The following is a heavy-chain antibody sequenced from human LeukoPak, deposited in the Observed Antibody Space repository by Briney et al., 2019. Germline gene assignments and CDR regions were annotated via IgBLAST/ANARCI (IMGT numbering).Heavy chain of an antibody. V-gene: IGHV3-23*01. D-gene: IGHD5-24*01. J-gene: IGHJ4*02. Sequence: GGSLRLSCAASGFTFSSYAMSWVRQAPGKGLEWVSAISSSGGSTYYTDSVRGRFTISRDNSKHTLYLQVNSLRVEDTAVYYCAKDPYGYNSYYFDYWGQGTLGAVSS. CDR2: ISSSGGST. CDR1: GFTFSSYA. CDR3: AKDPYGYNSYYFDY.